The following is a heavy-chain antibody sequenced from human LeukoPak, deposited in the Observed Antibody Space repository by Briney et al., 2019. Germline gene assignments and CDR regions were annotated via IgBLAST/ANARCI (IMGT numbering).Heavy chain of an antibody. Sequence: PGGSLRLSCAASGFTVSSDYMGWVRQAPGKGLEYVSIIYSGGNTYYADSVKGRFTISRDNSKNTLYLQMNSLRAEDTAVYYCARDSHKLHSGAYFYFFDYWGQGTLVSVSS. V-gene: IGHV3-66*02. D-gene: IGHD3-22*01. CDR2: IYSGGNT. CDR3: ARDSHKLHSGAYFYFFDY. CDR1: GFTVSSDY. J-gene: IGHJ4*02.